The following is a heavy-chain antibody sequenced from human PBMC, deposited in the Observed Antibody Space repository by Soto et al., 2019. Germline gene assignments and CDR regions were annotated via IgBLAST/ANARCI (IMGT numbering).Heavy chain of an antibody. CDR2: IYYSGST. D-gene: IGHD2-21*02. CDR3: ASRQMRGDCLDY. CDR1: GGSISSSSYY. Sequence: QLQLQESGPGLVKPSETLSLTCTVSGGSISSSSYYWGWIRQPPGKGLEWIGSIYYSGSTYYNPSLKSRVTISVDTSKNQFSLKLSSVTAADTAVYYCASRQMRGDCLDYWGQGTLVTVSS. V-gene: IGHV4-39*01. J-gene: IGHJ4*02.